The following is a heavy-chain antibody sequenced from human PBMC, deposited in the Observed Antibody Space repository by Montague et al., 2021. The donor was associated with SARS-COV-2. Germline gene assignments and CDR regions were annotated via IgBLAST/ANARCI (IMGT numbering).Heavy chain of an antibody. D-gene: IGHD6-19*01. CDR2: IYYSGST. Sequence: SETRSLTCTVSGGSISSYYWSWIRQPPGKGLEWIGYIYYSGSTNYNPSLKSRVTISVDTSKNQFSLKLSSVTAADTAVYYCARQSGRLWGIAVAGAFDYWGQGTLVTVSS. CDR1: GGSISSYY. V-gene: IGHV4-59*08. CDR3: ARQSGRLWGIAVAGAFDY. J-gene: IGHJ4*02.